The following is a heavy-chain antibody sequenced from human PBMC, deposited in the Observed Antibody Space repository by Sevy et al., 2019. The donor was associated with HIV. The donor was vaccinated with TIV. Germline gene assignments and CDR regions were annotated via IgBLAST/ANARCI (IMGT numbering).Heavy chain of an antibody. Sequence: GGSLRLSCAASGFTFSSYGMHRVRQAPGKGLEWVAVIWYDGSNKYYADSVKGRFTISRDNSKNTLYLQMNSLRAEDTAVYYCARERAILRFLEWAHVFDYWGQGTLVTVSS. CDR1: GFTFSSYG. CDR2: IWYDGSNK. D-gene: IGHD3-3*01. J-gene: IGHJ4*02. CDR3: ARERAILRFLEWAHVFDY. V-gene: IGHV3-33*01.